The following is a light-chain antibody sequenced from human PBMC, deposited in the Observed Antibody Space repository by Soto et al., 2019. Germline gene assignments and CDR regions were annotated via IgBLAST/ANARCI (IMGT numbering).Light chain of an antibody. Sequence: EIVLTQSPGSLSLSPGERATLSCRASQSISTTYLAWYQRKPGQAPRLLIYGASTRATGIADRFSGSGSGTDFTLTISRLEPEDFAIYYCHQYGISPPRTFGQGTKVEIK. V-gene: IGKV3-20*01. J-gene: IGKJ1*01. CDR1: QSISTTY. CDR3: HQYGISPPRT. CDR2: GAS.